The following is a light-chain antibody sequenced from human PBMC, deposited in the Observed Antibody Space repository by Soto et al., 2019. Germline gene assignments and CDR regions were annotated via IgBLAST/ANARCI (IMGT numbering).Light chain of an antibody. CDR1: QSVTSN. CDR2: GAS. J-gene: IGKJ4*01. Sequence: EIVLTQSPATLSLSPGERATLSCRASQSVTSNLAWYQQKPGQPPRLLVYGASTRATGVPARFSGSGSGTEFTLTISSLQAEDVAVYYCQQYYSTPLTFGGGTKVDIK. V-gene: IGKV3-15*01. CDR3: QQYYSTPLT.